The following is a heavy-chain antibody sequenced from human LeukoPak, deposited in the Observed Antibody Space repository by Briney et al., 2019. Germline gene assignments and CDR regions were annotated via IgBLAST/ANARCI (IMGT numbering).Heavy chain of an antibody. Sequence: PSQTLSLTCTVSGGSISSGGYYWSWIRQHPGKGLEWIGYIYYSGSTYYNPSLKSRVTISVDTSKNQFSLKLSSVSAADTAVYYCARESKGYLVVVPAAMPGYFDYWGQGTLVTVSS. V-gene: IGHV4-31*03. CDR1: GGSISSGGYY. CDR2: IYYSGST. D-gene: IGHD2-2*01. CDR3: ARESKGYLVVVPAAMPGYFDY. J-gene: IGHJ4*02.